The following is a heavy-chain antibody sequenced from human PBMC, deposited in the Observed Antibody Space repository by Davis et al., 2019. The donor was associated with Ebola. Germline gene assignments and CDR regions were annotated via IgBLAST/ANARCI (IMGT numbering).Heavy chain of an antibody. Sequence: AASVTVSCKASGGTFSSYAISWVRQAPGQGLEWMGGIIPIFGTANYAQKFQGRVTITADESTSTAYMELSSLRSEDTAVYYCARDQESLQNYYYYYGMDVWGQGTTVTVSS. CDR3: ARDQESLQNYYYYYGMDV. CDR1: GGTFSSYA. D-gene: IGHD5/OR15-5a*01. J-gene: IGHJ6*02. CDR2: IIPIFGTA. V-gene: IGHV1-69*13.